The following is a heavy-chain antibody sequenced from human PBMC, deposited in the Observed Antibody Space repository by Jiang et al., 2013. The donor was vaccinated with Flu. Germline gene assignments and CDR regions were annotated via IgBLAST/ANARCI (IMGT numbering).Heavy chain of an antibody. J-gene: IGHJ1*01. CDR2: ISYDGSNK. Sequence: ASGFTFSYYGMHWVRQAPGKGLEWVAVISYDGSNKYYADSVKGRFTISRDNSKNTLYLQMNSLRAEDTAVYYCARGQGGSSFQHWGQGTLVTVSS. V-gene: IGHV3-30*03. D-gene: IGHD1-26*01. CDR1: GFTFSYYG. CDR3: ARGQGGSSFQH.